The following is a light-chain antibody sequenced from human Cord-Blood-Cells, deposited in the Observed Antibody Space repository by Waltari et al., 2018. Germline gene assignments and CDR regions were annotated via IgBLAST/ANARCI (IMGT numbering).Light chain of an antibody. CDR2: DVS. CDR1: SSDVGGYNY. J-gene: IGLJ2*01. CDR3: SSYTSSSNVV. Sequence: QSALTQPASVSGSPGQSITISCTGTSSDVGGYNYVSWYQQPPGNAPKLIIYDVSKRPSGVSNRFSGSKSGNTASLTISGLQAEDEADYYCSSYTSSSNVVFGGGTKLTVL. V-gene: IGLV2-14*01.